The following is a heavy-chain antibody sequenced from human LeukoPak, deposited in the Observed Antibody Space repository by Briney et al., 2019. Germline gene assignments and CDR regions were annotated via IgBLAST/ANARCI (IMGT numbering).Heavy chain of an antibody. J-gene: IGHJ5*02. CDR3: ARDNAVLRYFDWLFQSGPFDP. CDR1: GYTFTGYY. V-gene: IGHV1-2*02. D-gene: IGHD3-9*01. CDR2: INPNSGGT. Sequence: ASVRVSCKASGYTFTGYYMHWVRQAPGQGLEWMGWINPNSGGTNYAQKFQGRVTMTRDTSISTAYMELSRLRSDDTAVYYCARDNAVLRYFDWLFQSGPFDPWGQGTLVTVSS.